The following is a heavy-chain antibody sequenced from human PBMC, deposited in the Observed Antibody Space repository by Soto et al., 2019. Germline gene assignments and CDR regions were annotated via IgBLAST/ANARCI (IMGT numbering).Heavy chain of an antibody. Sequence: GASVKVSCKASGYTFTGYYMHWVRQAPGQGLEWMGWINPNSGGTNYAQKFQGWVTMTRDTSISTAYMELSRLRSDDTAVYYCARMAAAAGTLTSSFDYWGQGTLVTVSS. CDR2: INPNSGGT. CDR1: GYTFTGYY. J-gene: IGHJ4*02. CDR3: ARMAAAAGTLTSSFDY. D-gene: IGHD6-13*01. V-gene: IGHV1-2*04.